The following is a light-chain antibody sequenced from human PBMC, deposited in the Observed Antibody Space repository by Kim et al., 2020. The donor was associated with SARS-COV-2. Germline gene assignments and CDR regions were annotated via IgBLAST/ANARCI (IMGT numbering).Light chain of an antibody. J-gene: IGKJ4*01. Sequence: ASVGDRVTSPCRASQGISNYLAWYQQKPGKVPNHLIYAASTLQSGVPSRFSGSASGTDFTLTISSLQPEDVATYYCQKYDNAPLTFGGGTKVDIK. V-gene: IGKV1-27*01. CDR2: AAS. CDR3: QKYDNAPLT. CDR1: QGISNY.